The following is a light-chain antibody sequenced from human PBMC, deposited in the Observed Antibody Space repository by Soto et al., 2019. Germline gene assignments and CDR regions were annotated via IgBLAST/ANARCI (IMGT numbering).Light chain of an antibody. CDR3: QQYGSSPT. Sequence: EIVLTQSPGTLSLSPGERATLSCRASQSVSSSYLAWYQQKPGQAPRLLIYGASSRATGIPARFSGSGSGTDFTLTISRLEPEDFAVYYCQQYGSSPTFGGGNKVELK. J-gene: IGKJ4*01. CDR1: QSVSSSY. V-gene: IGKV3-20*01. CDR2: GAS.